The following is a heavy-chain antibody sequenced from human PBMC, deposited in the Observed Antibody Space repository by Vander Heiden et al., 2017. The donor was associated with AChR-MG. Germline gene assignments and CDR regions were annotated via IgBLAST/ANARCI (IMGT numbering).Heavy chain of an antibody. V-gene: IGHV3-21*01. Sequence: EVQLVESGGGLVKPGGSLRLSCAASGFTLSTYSMSWVRQAPGKGLEWVSSISSGSDYILYADAVKGRFTISRDNAKNSMYLQMKRMRAEDTAVYYFARRGGPAGNYMDVWGKGTTVTVSS. CDR2: ISSGSDYI. J-gene: IGHJ6*03. CDR1: GFTLSTYS. CDR3: ARRGGPAGNYMDV. D-gene: IGHD6-13*01.